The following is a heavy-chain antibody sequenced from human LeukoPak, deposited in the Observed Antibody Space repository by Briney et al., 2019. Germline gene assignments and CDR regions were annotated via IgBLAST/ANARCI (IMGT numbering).Heavy chain of an antibody. D-gene: IGHD5-18*01. V-gene: IGHV1-2*02. Sequence: ASVKVSCKASGYTFTDYYIHWVRQAPGQGLEWMGWINPNTGGTNYAQKFQGRVTMTRDTSITTAYMERSSLRSDDTAVYSCTREEYIYGYVSLYYFDYWGQGTLVTVSS. J-gene: IGHJ4*02. CDR1: GYTFTDYY. CDR3: TREEYIYGYVSLYYFDY. CDR2: INPNTGGT.